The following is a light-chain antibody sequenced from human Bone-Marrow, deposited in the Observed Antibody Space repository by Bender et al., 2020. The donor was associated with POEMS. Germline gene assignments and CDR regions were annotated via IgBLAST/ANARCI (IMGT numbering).Light chain of an antibody. V-gene: IGLV2-23*01. J-gene: IGLJ3*02. CDR1: SSDVGRYNL. Sequence: QSALTQPASVSGSPGQSITISCTGTSSDVGRYNLVSWYQHHSGKAPKLIIYEGSRRPSGVSNRFSGSESGNTASLTISGLQAEDEADYYCCSYAGSFTWVFGGGTKLSVL. CDR2: EGS. CDR3: CSYAGSFTWV.